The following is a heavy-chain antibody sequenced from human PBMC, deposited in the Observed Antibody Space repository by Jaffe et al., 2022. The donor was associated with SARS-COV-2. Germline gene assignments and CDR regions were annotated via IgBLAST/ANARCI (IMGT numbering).Heavy chain of an antibody. Sequence: EVQLVESGGGLVKPGGSLRLSCAASGFTFSSYSMNWVRQAPGKGLEWVSSISSSSSYIYYADSVKGRFTISRDNAKNSLYLQMNSLRAEDTAVYYCARNYDSSISPVDYFDYWGQGTLVTVSS. V-gene: IGHV3-21*01. J-gene: IGHJ4*02. CDR1: GFTFSSYS. CDR3: ARNYDSSISPVDYFDY. D-gene: IGHD3-10*01. CDR2: ISSSSSYI.